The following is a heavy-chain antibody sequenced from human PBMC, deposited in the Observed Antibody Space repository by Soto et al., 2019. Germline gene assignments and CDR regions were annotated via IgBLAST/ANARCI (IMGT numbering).Heavy chain of an antibody. CDR2: ISWNSGSI. D-gene: IGHD2-2*01. Sequence: GGSLRLSCAASGFTFDDYAMHWVRQAPGKGLEWVSGISWNSGSIGYADSVKGRFTISRDNAKNSLYLQMNSLRAEDTALYYCAKAATRNWVVVVPAAMRDYYYYYMDVWGKGTTVTVSS. V-gene: IGHV3-9*01. CDR1: GFTFDDYA. J-gene: IGHJ6*03. CDR3: AKAATRNWVVVVPAAMRDYYYYYMDV.